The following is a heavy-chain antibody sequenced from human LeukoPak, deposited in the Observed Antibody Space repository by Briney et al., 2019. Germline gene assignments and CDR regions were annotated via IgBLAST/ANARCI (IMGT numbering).Heavy chain of an antibody. V-gene: IGHV1-18*01. D-gene: IGHD6-13*01. CDR3: ARSKPVEESSSWYGEALVNWFDT. CDR1: GYTFTSYG. Sequence: ASVKVSCKASGYTFTSYGISWVRHAPGQGLEWMGWISAYNGNTNYAQKLQGRVTMTTDTSTSTAYMELRSLRSDDTAVYYCARSKPVEESSSWYGEALVNWFDTWGQGTLVTVSS. CDR2: ISAYNGNT. J-gene: IGHJ5*02.